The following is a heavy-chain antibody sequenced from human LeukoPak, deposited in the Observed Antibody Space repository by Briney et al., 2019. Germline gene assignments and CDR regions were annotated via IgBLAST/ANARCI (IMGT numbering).Heavy chain of an antibody. J-gene: IGHJ4*02. V-gene: IGHV5-51*01. CDR1: GYSFTSSW. CDR2: VFPADSDT. CDR3: ARHGGAFDY. Sequence: GESLKISCKGSGYSFTSSWTGCVRQMPGKGLEWMGIVFPADSDTRYSPSFQGQVTFSADKSISTAYLQWSSLRASDSAMYYCARHGGAFDYWGQGTLVTVSS. D-gene: IGHD4-17*01.